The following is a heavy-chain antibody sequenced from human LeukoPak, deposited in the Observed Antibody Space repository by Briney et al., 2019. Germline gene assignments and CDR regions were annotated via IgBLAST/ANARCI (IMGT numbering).Heavy chain of an antibody. CDR1: GYSFTSYW. V-gene: IGHV5-10-1*01. J-gene: IGHJ5*02. D-gene: IGHD3-3*01. CDR3: ARLFSYDFWSGYYTGIWFDP. Sequence: GESQKISCKGSGYSFTSYWISWVRQMPGKGLEWMGRIDPSDSYTNYSPSFQGHVTISADKSISTAYLQWSSLKASDTAMYYCARLFSYDFWSGYYTGIWFDPWGQGTLVTVSS. CDR2: IDPSDSYT.